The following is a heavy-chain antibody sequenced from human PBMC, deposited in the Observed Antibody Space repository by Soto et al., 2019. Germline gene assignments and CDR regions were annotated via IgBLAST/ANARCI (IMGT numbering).Heavy chain of an antibody. CDR2: INHSGST. J-gene: IGHJ6*03. CDR3: ARGLWRRTVTTNYYYYYMDV. Sequence: SETLSLTCAVYGGSFSGYYWSWIRQPPGKGLEWIGEINHSGSTNYNPSLKSRGTISVDTSKNQSSLKLSSVTAADTAVYYCARGLWRRTVTTNYYYYYMDVWGKGTTVTVS. D-gene: IGHD4-17*01. V-gene: IGHV4-34*01. CDR1: GGSFSGYY.